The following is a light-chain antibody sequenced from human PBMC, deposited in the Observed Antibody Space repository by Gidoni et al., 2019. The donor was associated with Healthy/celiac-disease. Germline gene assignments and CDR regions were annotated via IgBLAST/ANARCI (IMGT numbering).Light chain of an antibody. CDR1: NMVSKS. V-gene: IGLV3-21*03. CDR3: QVWDSSSDHVV. CDR2: ADS. J-gene: IGLJ2*01. Sequence: SYVLTQPPSVSVAPGKTARITCGGNNMVSKSLHWYQQKPGKSPVLVVYADSDRHSGIPKRFSGSNSGNTATLTISRVEAGDEADYYCQVWDSSSDHVVFGGGTKLTVL.